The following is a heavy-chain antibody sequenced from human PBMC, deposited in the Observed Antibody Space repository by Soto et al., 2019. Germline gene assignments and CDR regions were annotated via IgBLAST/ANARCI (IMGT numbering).Heavy chain of an antibody. V-gene: IGHV3-74*01. D-gene: IGHD3-22*01. J-gene: IGHJ4*02. Sequence: DVELVESGGGLVQPWGSLRLSCTTSGFSFSIYWMHWVRQGPGMGLEWVSRINSDGSNIDYADSVKGRVTISRDNAQNTLFLQLNSLVAGDTAVYYCAISGHYLPFDYWGQGTVVTVSS. CDR3: AISGHYLPFDY. CDR1: GFSFSIYW. CDR2: INSDGSNI.